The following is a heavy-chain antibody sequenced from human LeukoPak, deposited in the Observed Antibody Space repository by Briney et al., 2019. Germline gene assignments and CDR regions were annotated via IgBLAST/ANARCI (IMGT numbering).Heavy chain of an antibody. D-gene: IGHD1-1*01. CDR2: ISRTGSTT. CDR1: GFTFTTYE. V-gene: IGHV3-48*03. CDR3: ARSKGYSNNWNRSGLGNTYASTLDY. Sequence: GGSLRLSCAASGFTFTTYEMNWVRQAPGKGLEWISYISRTGSTTYYADSVKGRFTISRDNAQHSLYLQVSSMRGEDTAVYYCARSKGYSNNWNRSGLGNTYASTLDYWGLGTLVTVSS. J-gene: IGHJ4*02.